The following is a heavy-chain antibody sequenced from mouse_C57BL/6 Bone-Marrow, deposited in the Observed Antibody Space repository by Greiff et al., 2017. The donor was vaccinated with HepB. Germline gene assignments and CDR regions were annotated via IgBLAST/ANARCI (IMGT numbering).Heavy chain of an antibody. D-gene: IGHD1-1*01. V-gene: IGHV1-75*01. CDR3: ARSELRSYCALDY. Sequence: QVQLKESGPELVKPGASVKISCKASGYTFTDYYINWVKQRPGQGLEWIGWIFPGSGSTYYNEKFKGKATLTVDKSSSTAYMLLSSLTSEDSAVYFCARSELRSYCALDYWGQGTSVTVSS. J-gene: IGHJ4*01. CDR1: GYTFTDYY. CDR2: IFPGSGST.